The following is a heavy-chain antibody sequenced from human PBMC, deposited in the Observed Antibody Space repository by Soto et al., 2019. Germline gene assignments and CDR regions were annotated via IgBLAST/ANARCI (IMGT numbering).Heavy chain of an antibody. V-gene: IGHV3-21*01. CDR2: ISSSSSYI. CDR3: SREGGLAVAVIGYYFDY. D-gene: IGHD6-19*01. CDR1: GFTFSSYS. Sequence: EVQLVESGGGLVKPGGSLRLSCAASGFTFSSYSMNWVRQAPGKGLEWVSSISSSSSYIYYADSVKGRFTISRDNAKNYLYLQMDHLRADDTAWYYGSREGGLAVAVIGYYFDYWGRGTLVTACS. J-gene: IGHJ4*02.